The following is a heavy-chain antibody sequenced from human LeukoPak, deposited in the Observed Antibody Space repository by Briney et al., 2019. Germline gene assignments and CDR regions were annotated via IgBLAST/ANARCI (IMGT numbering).Heavy chain of an antibody. V-gene: IGHV1-18*04. CDR1: GYTFTGYY. D-gene: IGHD2-21*02. Sequence: ASVKVSCKASGYTFTGYYMHWVRQAPGQGLEWMGWISAYNGNTNYAQKLQGRVTMTTDTSTSTAYMELSSLRSEDTAVYYCARDHYHKIHSVMVTAPDYWGQGTLVIVSS. J-gene: IGHJ4*02. CDR2: ISAYNGNT. CDR3: ARDHYHKIHSVMVTAPDY.